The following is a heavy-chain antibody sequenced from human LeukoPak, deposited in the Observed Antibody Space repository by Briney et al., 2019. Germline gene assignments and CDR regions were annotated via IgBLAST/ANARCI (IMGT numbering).Heavy chain of an antibody. J-gene: IGHJ4*02. CDR3: ARNSGYGLSCLY. Sequence: ASVKVSCKASGGTFSSYAISWVRQAPGQGLEWMGGIIHIFGTSNYAQKFQGGVTITADASTSTAYMELSSLRSEDTAVYYCARNSGYGLSCLYWGQGTLVTVSS. D-gene: IGHD5-12*01. V-gene: IGHV1-69*13. CDR2: IIHIFGTS. CDR1: GGTFSSYA.